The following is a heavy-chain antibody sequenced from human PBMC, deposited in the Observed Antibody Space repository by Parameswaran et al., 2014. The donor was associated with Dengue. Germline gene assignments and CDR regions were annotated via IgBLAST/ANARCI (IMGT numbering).Heavy chain of an antibody. CDR3: ARDRQGDYYYYYMDV. V-gene: IGHV4-30-4*01. J-gene: IGHJ6*03. CDR2: IYYTGNA. Sequence: WIRQPPGKGLEWIGYIYYTGNADYNPSLKSRITISVDTSKNQFALKLSSVTAADTAVYYCARDRQGDYYYYYMDVWGKGTTVTVSS. D-gene: IGHD1-26*01.